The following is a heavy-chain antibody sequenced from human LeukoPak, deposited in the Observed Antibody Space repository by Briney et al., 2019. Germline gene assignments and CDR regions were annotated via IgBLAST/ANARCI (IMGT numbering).Heavy chain of an antibody. Sequence: GGSLRLSCAASGFTFSTYAMSWVRQTPGKGLEWVSVIYSGGSTYYADSVKGRFTISRDNSKNTLYLQMNSLRAEDTAVYYCARVGVSLDYWGQGTLVTVSS. CDR3: ARVGVSLDY. J-gene: IGHJ4*02. CDR2: IYSGGST. V-gene: IGHV3-53*01. CDR1: GFTFSTYA.